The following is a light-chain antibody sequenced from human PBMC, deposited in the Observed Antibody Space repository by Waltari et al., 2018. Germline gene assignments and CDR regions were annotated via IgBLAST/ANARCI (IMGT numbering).Light chain of an antibody. CDR3: QQRAKWPLT. V-gene: IGKV3-11*01. Sequence: EIVLTQSPAXLSLSPGERXTLSCRASQSVSNYLAWYQQKPGQAPTPLIYDTSNRATDIPARFSGSGSGTDFTLTITSLEPGDSAIYYCQQRAKWPLTFGGGTRVETK. CDR1: QSVSNY. J-gene: IGKJ4*01. CDR2: DTS.